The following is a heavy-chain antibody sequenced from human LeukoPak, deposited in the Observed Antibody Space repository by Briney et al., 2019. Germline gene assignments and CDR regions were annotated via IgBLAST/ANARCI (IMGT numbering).Heavy chain of an antibody. CDR1: GYTFTGYY. CDR2: INPNSGGT. J-gene: IGHJ4*02. Sequence: ASVKVSCKASGYTFTGYYMHWVRQAPGQGLEWMGWINPNSGGTNYAQKFQGRVTMTRDTSVSTAYMELSRLRSDDTAVYYCARQSRITIPPLDYWGQGTLVTVSS. V-gene: IGHV1-2*02. CDR3: ARQSRITIPPLDY. D-gene: IGHD3-3*01.